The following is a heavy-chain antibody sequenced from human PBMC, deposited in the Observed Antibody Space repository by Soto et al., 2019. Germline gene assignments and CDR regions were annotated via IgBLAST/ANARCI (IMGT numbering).Heavy chain of an antibody. CDR2: INHSGST. V-gene: IGHV4-34*01. D-gene: IGHD2-21*01. Sequence: SETLSLTCAVYGGSFSGYYWSWIRQPPGKGLEWIGEINHSGSTNYNPSLKSRVTISVDTSKNQFSLKLSSVTAADTAVYYCARDITYSVDYWGQGTLVTVSS. CDR3: ARDITYSVDY. CDR1: GGSFSGYY. J-gene: IGHJ4*02.